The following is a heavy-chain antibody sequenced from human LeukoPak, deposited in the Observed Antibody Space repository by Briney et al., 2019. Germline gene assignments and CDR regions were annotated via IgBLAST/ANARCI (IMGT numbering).Heavy chain of an antibody. V-gene: IGHV3-64D*09. CDR3: VKSDNIVGATYFDY. D-gene: IGHD1-26*01. J-gene: IGHJ4*02. Sequence: GGSLRLSCSASGFTFRSYAVHWVRQAPGKGLEYISSISSNGGSTYYADSVKGRFTISRDNSKNTLSLHMSSLKSEDTAVYYCVKSDNIVGATYFDYWGQGTLVTVSS. CDR1: GFTFRSYA. CDR2: ISSNGGST.